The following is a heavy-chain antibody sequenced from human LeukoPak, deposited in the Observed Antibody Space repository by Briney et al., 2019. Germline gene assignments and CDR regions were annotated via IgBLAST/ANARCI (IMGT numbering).Heavy chain of an antibody. CDR3: ARNGDYGDLDAVDI. J-gene: IGHJ3*02. D-gene: IGHD4-17*01. CDR2: ISYDGSNK. CDR1: GFTFSNSA. V-gene: IGHV3-30-3*01. Sequence: PGGSLRLSCAASGFTFSNSAMHWVRQAPGEGLEWLAVISYDGSNKYYGDSAKGRFTISRDNSKNTLYLQMNGLSAEDTAVYYCARNGDYGDLDAVDIWGQGTMVSVSS.